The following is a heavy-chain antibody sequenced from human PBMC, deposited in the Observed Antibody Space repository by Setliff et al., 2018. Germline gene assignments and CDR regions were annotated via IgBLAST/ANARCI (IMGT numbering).Heavy chain of an antibody. CDR3: ARGRGPDIVVTIPGDY. J-gene: IGHJ4*02. V-gene: IGHV1-18*01. CDR1: GYNFITLG. D-gene: IGHD2-15*01. CDR2: ISPYSGKT. Sequence: ASVKVSCKTSGYNFITLGINWVRQAPGQGLEWVGWISPYSGKTDYAQKFQGRVIMTIDPSATTAYMELKALRSDDTAVYYCARGRGPDIVVTIPGDYWGQGTLVTVSS.